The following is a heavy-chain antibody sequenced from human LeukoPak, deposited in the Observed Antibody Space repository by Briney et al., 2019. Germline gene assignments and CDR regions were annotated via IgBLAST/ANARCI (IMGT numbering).Heavy chain of an antibody. CDR1: GYTFTSYY. V-gene: IGHV1-46*01. J-gene: IGHJ4*02. CDR2: INPSGGST. Sequence: ASVKVSCKASGYTFTSYYMHWVRQAPGQGLEWMGIINPSGGSTSYAQKFQGRVTITADESTSTAYMELSSLRSEDTAVYYCARRMGAVRGVINDYWGQGTLVTVSS. D-gene: IGHD3-10*01. CDR3: ARRMGAVRGVINDY.